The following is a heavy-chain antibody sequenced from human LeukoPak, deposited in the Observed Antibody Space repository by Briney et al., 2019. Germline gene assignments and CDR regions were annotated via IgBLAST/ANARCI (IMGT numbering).Heavy chain of an antibody. Sequence: ASVKVSCKASGYTFTGYYMHWGRQAPGQGLEWMGWINPNSGGTNYAQKFQGRVTMTRDTSISTAYMELRSLRSDDTAVYYCARGGPAARLITFGGVTDYWGQGTLVTVSS. CDR2: INPNSGGT. D-gene: IGHD3-16*01. J-gene: IGHJ4*02. V-gene: IGHV1-2*02. CDR3: ARGGPAARLITFGGVTDY. CDR1: GYTFTGYY.